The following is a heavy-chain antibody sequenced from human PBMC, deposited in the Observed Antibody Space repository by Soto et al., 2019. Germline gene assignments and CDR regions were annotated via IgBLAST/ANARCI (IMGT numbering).Heavy chain of an antibody. CDR3: ATAHYDSSGYYYGGGYNWFDP. Sequence: SETLSLTCAASGYSISSGYYWGWIRQPPGKGLEWIGSIYHSGSTYYNPSLKSRVTISVDTSKNQFSLKLSSVTAADTAVYYCATAHYDSSGYYYGGGYNWFDPWGQGTLVTV. CDR2: IYHSGST. CDR1: GYSISSGYY. J-gene: IGHJ5*02. V-gene: IGHV4-38-2*01. D-gene: IGHD3-22*01.